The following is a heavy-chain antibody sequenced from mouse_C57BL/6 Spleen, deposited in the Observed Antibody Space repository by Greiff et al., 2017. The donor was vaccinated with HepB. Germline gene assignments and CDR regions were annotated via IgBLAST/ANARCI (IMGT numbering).Heavy chain of an antibody. CDR3: ARQAYGKDWYFDV. J-gene: IGHJ1*03. V-gene: IGHV1-18*01. Sequence: EVKLQQSAPELVKPGASVKIPCKASGYTFTDYNMDWVKQSHGKSLEWIGDINPNNGGTIYNQKFKGKATLTVDKSSSTAYMELRSLTSEDTAVYYCARQAYGKDWYFDVWGTGTTVTVSS. CDR2: INPNNGGT. D-gene: IGHD2-1*01. CDR1: GYTFTDYN.